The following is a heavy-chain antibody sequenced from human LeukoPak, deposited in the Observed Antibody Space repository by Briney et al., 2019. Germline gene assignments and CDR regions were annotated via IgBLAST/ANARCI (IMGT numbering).Heavy chain of an antibody. CDR3: ARQVEDIVVVVAATPHYGMDV. V-gene: IGHV5-10-1*01. D-gene: IGHD2-15*01. J-gene: IGHJ6*04. Sequence: GESLKISCKGSGSSFTSYWISWVRQLPGKGLEWMGRIDPSDSYTNYSPSFQGHVTISADKSISTAYLQWSGLKASDTAMYYCARQVEDIVVVVAATPHYGMDVWGKGTTVTVSS. CDR2: IDPSDSYT. CDR1: GSSFTSYW.